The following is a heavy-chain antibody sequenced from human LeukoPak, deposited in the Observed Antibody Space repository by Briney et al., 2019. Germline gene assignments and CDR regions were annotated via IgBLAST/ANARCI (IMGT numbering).Heavy chain of an antibody. Sequence: GGSLRLSCAVSGITLGDYGMSWVRLAPGKGLEWVAGISGSGGRTNPAASVKGRYTISRDNAKNTLYLQMNRLRDEDTAVYFCAKRGVVIRVILVGFHKETYYFDSWGQGALVNVSS. J-gene: IGHJ4*02. CDR1: GITLGDYG. D-gene: IGHD3-22*01. CDR3: AKRGVVIRVILVGFHKETYYFDS. CDR2: ISGSGGRT. V-gene: IGHV3-23*01.